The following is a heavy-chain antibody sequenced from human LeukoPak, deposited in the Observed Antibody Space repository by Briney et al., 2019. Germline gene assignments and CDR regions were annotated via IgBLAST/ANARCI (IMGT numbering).Heavy chain of an antibody. V-gene: IGHV1-69*13. CDR3: ARIAVAGTRVTDDY. J-gene: IGHJ4*02. CDR1: GGTFSSYA. CDR2: IIPIFGTA. D-gene: IGHD6-19*01. Sequence: GASVKVSCKASGGTFSSYAISWVRQAPGQGLEWMGGIIPIFGTANYAQKFRGRVTITADESTSTAYMELSSLRSEDTAVYYCARIAVAGTRVTDDYWGQGTLVTVSS.